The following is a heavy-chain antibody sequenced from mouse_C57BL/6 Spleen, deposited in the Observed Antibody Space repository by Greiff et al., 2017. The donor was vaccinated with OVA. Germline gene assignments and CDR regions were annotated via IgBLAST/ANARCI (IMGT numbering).Heavy chain of an antibody. CDR3: ARDRGNYAMDY. Sequence: EVKLQESGGGLVKPGGSLKLSCAASGFTFSSYAMSWVRQTPEKRLEWVATISDGGSYTYYPDNVKGRFTISRDNAKNNLYLQMSHLKSEDTAMYYCARDRGNYAMDYWGQGTSVTVSS. CDR1: GFTFSSYA. D-gene: IGHD3-3*01. CDR2: ISDGGSYT. J-gene: IGHJ4*01. V-gene: IGHV5-4*01.